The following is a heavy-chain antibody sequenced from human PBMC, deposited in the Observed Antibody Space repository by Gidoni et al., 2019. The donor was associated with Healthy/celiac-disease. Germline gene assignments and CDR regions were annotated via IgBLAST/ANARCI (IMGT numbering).Heavy chain of an antibody. CDR2: ISAYNGNT. V-gene: IGHV1-18*01. D-gene: IGHD2-2*02. CDR3: ARDLFLQSNKQRLSDLVPAAIRAEFDY. J-gene: IGHJ4*02. CDR1: GYTFTSYG. Sequence: QVQLVQSGAEVKKTGASVKVSCKASGYTFTSYGISRVRQAPGQGLEWMGWISAYNGNTNYAQKLQGRVTMTTDTSTSTAYMELRSLRFDDTAVYYCARDLFLQSNKQRLSDLVPAAIRAEFDYWGQGTLVTVSS.